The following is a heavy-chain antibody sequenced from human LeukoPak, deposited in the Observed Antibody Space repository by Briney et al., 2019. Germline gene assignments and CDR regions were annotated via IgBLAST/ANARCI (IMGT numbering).Heavy chain of an antibody. CDR2: FDPEDGET. Sequence: GASVKVSCKVSGYTLTELSMHWVRQAPGKGLEWMGGFDPEDGETIYAQKFQGRVTMTEDTSTDTAYMELSSLRSEDTAVYYCARAPDYDILTGPISRMDVWGQGTTVTVSS. D-gene: IGHD3-9*01. J-gene: IGHJ6*02. CDR3: ARAPDYDILTGPISRMDV. V-gene: IGHV1-24*01. CDR1: GYTLTELS.